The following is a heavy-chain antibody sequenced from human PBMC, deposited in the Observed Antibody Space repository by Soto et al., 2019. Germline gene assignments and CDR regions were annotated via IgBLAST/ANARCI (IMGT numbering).Heavy chain of an antibody. Sequence: PSETLSLTCAVYGGSFSGYYWSWIRQPPGKGLEWIGEINHSGSTNYNPSLKSRVTISVDTSKNQFSLKLSSVTAADTAVYYCARGNWGGYHYYGMDVWGQGTTVTVSS. J-gene: IGHJ6*02. CDR3: ARGNWGGYHYYGMDV. CDR2: INHSGST. D-gene: IGHD7-27*01. V-gene: IGHV4-34*01. CDR1: GGSFSGYY.